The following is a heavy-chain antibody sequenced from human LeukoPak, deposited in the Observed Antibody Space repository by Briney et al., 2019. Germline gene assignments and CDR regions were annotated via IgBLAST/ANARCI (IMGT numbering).Heavy chain of an antibody. D-gene: IGHD3-22*01. Sequence: SETLSLTCTVSGGSISSGGYYWSWIRQHPGKGLEWIGYIYYSGSTYYNPSLKSRVTISVDTSKNQFSLKLSSVTAADTAVYSCARDYRSHYYDSSGYYDYWGQGTLVTVSS. CDR1: GGSISSGGYY. CDR3: ARDYRSHYYDSSGYYDY. V-gene: IGHV4-31*03. J-gene: IGHJ4*02. CDR2: IYYSGST.